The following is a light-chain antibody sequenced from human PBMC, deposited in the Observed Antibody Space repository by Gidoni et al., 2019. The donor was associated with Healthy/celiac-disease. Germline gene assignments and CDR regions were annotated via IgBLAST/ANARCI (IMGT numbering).Light chain of an antibody. CDR2: GAS. Sequence: EIVMTQSPATLSVSPGERATLSCRASQSVSSNLAWYQQKPGQAPRLLIDGASTRATCIPARFIGSGSWTEFTLTISSLQSEDFGVYYCQQYNNWPPRTFGQGTKVEIK. V-gene: IGKV3-15*01. J-gene: IGKJ1*01. CDR1: QSVSSN. CDR3: QQYNNWPPRT.